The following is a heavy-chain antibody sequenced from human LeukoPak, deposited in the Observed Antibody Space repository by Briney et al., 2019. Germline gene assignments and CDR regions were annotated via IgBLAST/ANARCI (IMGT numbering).Heavy chain of an antibody. J-gene: IGHJ4*02. V-gene: IGHV1-2*06. CDR1: GYTFTSYY. CDR2: INPNSGGT. CDR3: ARGDSYILGGFDY. Sequence: ASVKVSCKASGYTFTSYYMHWVRQAPGQGLEWMGRINPNSGGTNYAQKFQGRVTMTRDTSISTAYMELSRLRSDDTAVYYCARGDSYILGGFDYWGQGTLVTVSS. D-gene: IGHD5-18*01.